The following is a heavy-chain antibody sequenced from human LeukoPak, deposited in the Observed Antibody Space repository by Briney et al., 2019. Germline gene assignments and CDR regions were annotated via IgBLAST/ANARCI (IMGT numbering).Heavy chain of an antibody. CDR1: GYTFTGYY. D-gene: IGHD1-26*01. CDR3: AKVRYRGLRLDPIDY. V-gene: IGHV1-2*02. J-gene: IGHJ4*02. CDR2: INPNSGGT. Sequence: ASVKVSCKASGYTFTGYYMHWVRQAPGQGLEWMGWINPNSGGTNYAQKFQGRVTMTRDTSISTAYMELSRLRSDDTAVYYCAKVRYRGLRLDPIDYWGQGTLVTVSS.